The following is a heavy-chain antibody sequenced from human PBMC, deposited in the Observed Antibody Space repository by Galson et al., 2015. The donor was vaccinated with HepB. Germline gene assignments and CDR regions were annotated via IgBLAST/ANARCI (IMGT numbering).Heavy chain of an antibody. J-gene: IGHJ5*02. D-gene: IGHD3-3*01. CDR2: IIPIFGTA. CDR1: GGTFSSYA. CDR3: ASGYSETGGFDP. V-gene: IGHV1-69*13. Sequence: SVKVSCKASGGTFSSYAISWVRQAPGQGLEWMGGIIPIFGTANYAQKFQGRVTITADESTSTAYMELSSLRSEDTAVYYCASGYSETGGFDPWGQGTLVTVSS.